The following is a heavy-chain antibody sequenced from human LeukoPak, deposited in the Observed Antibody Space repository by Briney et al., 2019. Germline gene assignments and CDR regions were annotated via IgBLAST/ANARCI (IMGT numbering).Heavy chain of an antibody. Sequence: GGSLRLSCAASGFTFSGYGMHWVRQAPGKGLEWVAIISNDGSHEYYADSVKGRFSISRDNFRNTIYLQMNSLRVEDTAVYYCAKRVVGAAGYFDYWGQGALITVSS. J-gene: IGHJ4*02. CDR2: ISNDGSHE. V-gene: IGHV3-30*18. D-gene: IGHD1-26*01. CDR3: AKRVVGAAGYFDY. CDR1: GFTFSGYG.